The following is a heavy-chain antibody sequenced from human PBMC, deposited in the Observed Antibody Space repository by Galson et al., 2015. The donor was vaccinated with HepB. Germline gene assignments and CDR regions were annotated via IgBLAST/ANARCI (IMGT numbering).Heavy chain of an antibody. CDR1: GYAFSDYG. V-gene: IGHV1-18*01. CDR2: ISGYSGHT. J-gene: IGHJ3*02. D-gene: IGHD3-10*01. CDR3: ARDWGDFYGSGKSGFDI. Sequence: SVKVSCKASGYAFSDYGVSWVRQAPGQGLEWIGWISGYSGHTDNSQNVEDRVTMTTDTSTSTAYLEVRSLRSDDTAVYFCARDWGDFYGSGKSGFDIWGQGTLVVVSS.